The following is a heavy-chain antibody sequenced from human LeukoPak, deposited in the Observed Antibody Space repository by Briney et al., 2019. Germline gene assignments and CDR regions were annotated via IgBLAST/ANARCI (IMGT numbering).Heavy chain of an antibody. V-gene: IGHV1-46*01. Sequence: ASVKVSCKASGYTFTNFYIHWVRQAPGQGLEWMGIINPSGGSTGYAQKFRGRVTMTRDTSTRTAYMELSSLRSEDTAVFYCVRVSCSGGSCYSSLDYWGQGTLVTVS. J-gene: IGHJ4*02. CDR3: VRVSCSGGSCYSSLDY. CDR1: GYTFTNFY. CDR2: INPSGGST. D-gene: IGHD2-15*01.